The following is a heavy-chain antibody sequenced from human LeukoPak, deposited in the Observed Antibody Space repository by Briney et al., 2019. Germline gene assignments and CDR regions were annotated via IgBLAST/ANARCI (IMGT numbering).Heavy chain of an antibody. V-gene: IGHV4-61*02. CDR1: GGSISSGSYY. CDR2: IYTSGST. Sequence: SQTLSLTCTVSGGSISSGSYYWSWIRQPAGKGLERIGRIYTSGSTNYDPSLKSRVTISVDTSKNQFSLKLSSVTAADTAVYYCARQPSYCSSTSCYAEYFQHWGQGTLVTVSS. D-gene: IGHD2-2*01. J-gene: IGHJ1*01. CDR3: ARQPSYCSSTSCYAEYFQH.